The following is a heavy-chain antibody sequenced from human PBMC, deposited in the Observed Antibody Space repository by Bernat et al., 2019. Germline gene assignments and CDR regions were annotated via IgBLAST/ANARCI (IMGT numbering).Heavy chain of an antibody. CDR1: GFTFSGFG. Sequence: QVQLVESGGGLVQPGRSLRLSCAASGFTFSGFGIHWVRQAPGKGLEWVAYIWYDGSNKYYADSVQGRFTISRDNSKNTVELQMDSLRAEDTAVYYCARLGSRSSIDSWGQGTLVTVSS. J-gene: IGHJ4*02. D-gene: IGHD6-6*01. V-gene: IGHV3-33*01. CDR2: IWYDGSNK. CDR3: ARLGSRSSIDS.